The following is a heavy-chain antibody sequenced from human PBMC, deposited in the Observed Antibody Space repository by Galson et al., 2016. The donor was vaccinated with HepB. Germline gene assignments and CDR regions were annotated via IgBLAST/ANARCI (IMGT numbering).Heavy chain of an antibody. V-gene: IGHV3-9*01. CDR3: AKKGYGSESGWAGGMDV. J-gene: IGHJ6*02. Sequence: SLRLSCAASGFTFDDYAMHWVRQFPGKGLEWVSGISGNSGSIGYADSVKGRFTISRDNTKNSLYLQMNSLRPEDTALYYCAKKGYGSESGWAGGMDVCGQGTTVTVSS. D-gene: IGHD6-19*01. CDR1: GFTFDDYA. CDR2: ISGNSGSI.